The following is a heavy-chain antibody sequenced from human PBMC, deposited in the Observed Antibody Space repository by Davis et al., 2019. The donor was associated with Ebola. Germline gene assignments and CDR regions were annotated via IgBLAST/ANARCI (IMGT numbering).Heavy chain of an antibody. CDR3: ARGDNWNDFWYYYYGMDV. Sequence: ASVKVSCKASGYTFTSYGISWVRQAPGQGLEWMGWISAYNGNTNYAQKLQGRVTMTTDTSTSTAYMELRSLRSDDTAVYYCARGDNWNDFWYYYYGMDVWGKGTTVTVSS. CDR1: GYTFTSYG. CDR2: ISAYNGNT. V-gene: IGHV1-18*01. J-gene: IGHJ6*04. D-gene: IGHD1-20*01.